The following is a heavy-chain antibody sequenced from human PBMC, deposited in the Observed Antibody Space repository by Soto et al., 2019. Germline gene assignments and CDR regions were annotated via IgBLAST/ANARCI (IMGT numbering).Heavy chain of an antibody. J-gene: IGHJ5*02. D-gene: IGHD3-10*01. CDR1: GGSISSGDYY. Sequence: SETLSLTCTVSGGSISSGDYYWSWIRQPPGKGLEWIGYIYYSGSTYYNPSLKSRVTISVDTSKNQFSLKLSSVTAADTAVYYCQRARGPEWFDPWGRGTLVTVSS. CDR2: IYYSGST. V-gene: IGHV4-30-4*01. CDR3: QRARGPEWFDP.